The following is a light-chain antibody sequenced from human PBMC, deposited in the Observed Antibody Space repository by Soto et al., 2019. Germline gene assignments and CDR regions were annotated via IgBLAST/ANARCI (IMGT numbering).Light chain of an antibody. J-gene: IGLJ1*01. CDR3: CSYAGNGYV. CDR1: PSNVGGYNL. CDR2: EVT. V-gene: IGLV2-23*02. Sequence: QSALTQPASVSGSPGQSITISCTGTPSNVGGYNLVSWYQQHPGRAPELIIYEVTQRPSGVSARFSGSKSGNTASLTISGLQADDEADYYCCSYAGNGYVFGTGTKLTVL.